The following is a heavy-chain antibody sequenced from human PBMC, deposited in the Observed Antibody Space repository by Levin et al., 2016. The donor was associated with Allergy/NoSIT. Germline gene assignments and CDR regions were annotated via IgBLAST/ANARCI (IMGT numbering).Heavy chain of an antibody. CDR2: ISGDGGST. CDR3: AKDSYGSFDY. Sequence: WIRQPPGKGLEWVSLISGDGGSTYYADSVKGRFTISRDNSKNSLYLQMNSLRTEDTALYYCAKDSYGSFDYWGQGTLVTVSS. J-gene: IGHJ4*02. V-gene: IGHV3-43*02. D-gene: IGHD5-18*01.